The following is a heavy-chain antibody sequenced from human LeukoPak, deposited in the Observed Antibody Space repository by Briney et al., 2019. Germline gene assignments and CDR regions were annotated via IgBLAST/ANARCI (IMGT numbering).Heavy chain of an antibody. V-gene: IGHV1-69*05. J-gene: IGHJ5*02. Sequence: SVKVSCKTSGGSFSSYGISWVRQAPGQGLEWMGGIIPMLGRSNYAQKFQGRVTISTDESTSTAYMEMSSLRSEDTAVYYCAREDHTANNWFDPWGQGTLVTVSS. D-gene: IGHD5-18*01. CDR1: GGSFSSYG. CDR3: AREDHTANNWFDP. CDR2: IIPMLGRS.